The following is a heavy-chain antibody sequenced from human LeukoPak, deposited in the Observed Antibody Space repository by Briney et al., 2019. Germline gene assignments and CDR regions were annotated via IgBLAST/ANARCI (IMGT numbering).Heavy chain of an antibody. CDR1: GFTFRSYA. CDR3: ASLTGDEATDY. Sequence: GRSLRLSCAASGFTFRSYAMHWVRQAPGKGLEWVAVISYDGSNKYYADSVKGRFTISRDNSKNTLYLQMNSLRAEDTAVYYCASLTGDEATDYWGQGTLVTVSS. CDR2: ISYDGSNK. V-gene: IGHV3-30*04. D-gene: IGHD7-27*01. J-gene: IGHJ4*02.